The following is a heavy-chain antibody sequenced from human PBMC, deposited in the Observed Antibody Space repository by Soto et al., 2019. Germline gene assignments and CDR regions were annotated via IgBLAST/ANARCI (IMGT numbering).Heavy chain of an antibody. Sequence: GGSLRLSCAASGFTFSSYSMNWVRQAPGKGLEWVSSISSSSSYIYYADSVKGRFTISRDNAKNSLYLQMNSLRAEDTAVYYCARGRRTSVTTAVIYYYGLDVWGQGTTVTVS. CDR3: ARGRRTSVTTAVIYYYGLDV. CDR2: ISSSSSYI. V-gene: IGHV3-21*01. D-gene: IGHD4-17*01. CDR1: GFTFSSYS. J-gene: IGHJ6*02.